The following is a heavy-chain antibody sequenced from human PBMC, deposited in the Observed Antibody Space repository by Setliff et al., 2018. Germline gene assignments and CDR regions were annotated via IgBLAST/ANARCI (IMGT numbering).Heavy chain of an antibody. J-gene: IGHJ3*02. CDR3: ARGKIRITMIVVPTGGAFDI. CDR1: GYTLTELS. V-gene: IGHV1-24*01. D-gene: IGHD3-22*01. CDR2: FDPEDGET. Sequence: ASVKVSCKVSGYTLTELSMHWVRQAPGKGLEWMGGFDPEDGETIYAQKFQGRVTMTEDTSTDTAYMELSSLRSEDTAVYYCARGKIRITMIVVPTGGAFDIWGQGTMVTV.